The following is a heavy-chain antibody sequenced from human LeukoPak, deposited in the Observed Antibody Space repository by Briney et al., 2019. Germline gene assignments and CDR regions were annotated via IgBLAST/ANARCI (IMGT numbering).Heavy chain of an antibody. CDR1: GFIFSNYG. J-gene: IGHJ4*02. CDR3: AKVRQHTASTGTGLDY. CDR2: IWYDGSYK. Sequence: GGSLRLSCVAAGFIFSNYGTHWVRQAPGKWLDWVAVIWYDGSYKYYADSVKGRFTISRDNYKNTQYLQMNSLRAEDTAIYYCAKVRQHTASTGTGLDYWGEGILVTVSS. D-gene: IGHD6-13*01. V-gene: IGHV3-33*06.